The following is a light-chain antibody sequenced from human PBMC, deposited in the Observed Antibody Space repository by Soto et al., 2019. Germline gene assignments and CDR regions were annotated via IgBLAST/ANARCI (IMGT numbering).Light chain of an antibody. V-gene: IGKV3-11*01. CDR3: QQRSNWPRMYS. CDR2: DAS. J-gene: IGKJ2*01. CDR1: QSVSSY. Sequence: EIVLTQSPATLSLSPGERATVSCRASQSVSSYLAWYQQKPGQAPRLLIYDASNRATGIPARFSGSGSGTDFTLTISSLEPEDFAVYYCQQRSNWPRMYSFGQGTKLEIK.